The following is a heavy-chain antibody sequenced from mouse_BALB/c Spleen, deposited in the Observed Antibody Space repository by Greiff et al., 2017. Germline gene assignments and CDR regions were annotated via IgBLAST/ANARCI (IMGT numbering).Heavy chain of an antibody. CDR1: GFNFKDYY. J-gene: IGHJ3*01. CDR3: ARYGLLVPAY. V-gene: IGHV14-1*02. D-gene: IGHD2-3*01. Sequence: VQLKESGAELVRPGALVKLSCKASGFNFKDYYMQWVKQRPEQGLEWIGWIDPENGNTIYDPKFQGKASITADTSSNTAYLQLSSLTSEDTAVYYCARYGLLVPAYWGQGTLVTVSA. CDR2: IDPENGNT.